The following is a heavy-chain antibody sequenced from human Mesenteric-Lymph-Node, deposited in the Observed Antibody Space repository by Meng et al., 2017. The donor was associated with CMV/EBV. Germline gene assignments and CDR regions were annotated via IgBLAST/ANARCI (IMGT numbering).Heavy chain of an antibody. CDR3: ARDRDYYGSGSYSLIDH. J-gene: IGHJ4*02. Sequence: YSFTGYYIHGVRQAPGQGLEWMGWITPNSGGTNYAQKFQGWVTMTRDTSISTAYMELSRLRSDDTAVYYCARDRDYYGSGSYSLIDHWGQGTLVTVSS. CDR1: YSFTGYY. D-gene: IGHD3-10*01. CDR2: ITPNSGGT. V-gene: IGHV1-2*04.